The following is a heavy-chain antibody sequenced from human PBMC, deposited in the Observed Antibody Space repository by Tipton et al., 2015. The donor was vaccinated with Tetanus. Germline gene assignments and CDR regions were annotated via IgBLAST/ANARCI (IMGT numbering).Heavy chain of an antibody. CDR2: ISSTSRYI. Sequence: GSLRLSCAASGFIFSDYYMSWIRQAPGKGLEWVSYISSTSRYINYADSVKGRFTVSRDNAKSSLFLQMDSLRDDDTALYYCVSGAALDYWGQGTLITVSS. J-gene: IGHJ4*02. CDR3: VSGAALDY. CDR1: GFIFSDYY. V-gene: IGHV3-11*06. D-gene: IGHD6-25*01.